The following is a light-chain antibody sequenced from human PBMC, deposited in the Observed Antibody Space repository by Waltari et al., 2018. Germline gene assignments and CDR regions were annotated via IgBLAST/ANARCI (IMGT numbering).Light chain of an antibody. V-gene: IGKV3-11*01. J-gene: IGKJ1*01. CDR2: DAS. CDR1: QSVSSY. Sequence: DIVLTQSPATLSLSPGERATLSCRASQSVSSYSAWYQQKPGQAPSLLIYDASNRATGIPARFSGSGSGTDFTLTISSLEPEDFAVYYCQQRSNWPRTFGQGTKVEIK. CDR3: QQRSNWPRT.